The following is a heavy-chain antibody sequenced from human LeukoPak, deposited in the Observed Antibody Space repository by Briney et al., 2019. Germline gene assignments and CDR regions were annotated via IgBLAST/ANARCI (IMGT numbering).Heavy chain of an antibody. J-gene: IGHJ5*02. V-gene: IGHV4-39*01. D-gene: IGHD5-18*01. Sequence: SETLSLTCTVSGGSISSSNYYWGWIRQPPGKGLEWIGSIYYSGSTYYNPSLKSRVTISVDMSKNQFSLKLSSVTAADTAVYYCARQPGYSYGLNCFDPWGQGTLVTVSS. CDR3: ARQPGYSYGLNCFDP. CDR1: GGSISSSNYY. CDR2: IYYSGST.